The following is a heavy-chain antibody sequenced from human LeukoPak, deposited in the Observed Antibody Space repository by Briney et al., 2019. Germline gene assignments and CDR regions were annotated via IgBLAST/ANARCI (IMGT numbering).Heavy chain of an antibody. CDR1: GFTFSSYA. V-gene: IGHV3-23*01. J-gene: IGHJ4*02. CDR3: AKSPGIAVAGGESYFDY. D-gene: IGHD6-19*01. CDR2: ISGSGGST. Sequence: GGSLRLSCAASGFTFSSYAMSWVRQAPGKGLEWVSAISGSGGSTYYADSVKGRFTISRDNSKNTLYLQMNSLRAEDTAVYYCAKSPGIAVAGGESYFDYWGQGTLVTVSS.